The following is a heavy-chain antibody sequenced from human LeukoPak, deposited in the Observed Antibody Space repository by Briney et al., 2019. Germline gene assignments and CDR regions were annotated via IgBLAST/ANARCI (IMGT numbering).Heavy chain of an antibody. CDR2: INQDGSDK. CDR1: GFSLSNYW. CDR3: AWYGVTHGLDV. D-gene: IGHD3-10*01. J-gene: IGHJ6*02. V-gene: IGHV3-7*01. Sequence: GGSLRLSCAASGFSLSNYWMSWVRQAPGKGLEWVANINQDGSDKYYVDSVTGRFTISKDNAKNSGYLQMNSLRPEDPAIYYCAWYGVTHGLDVWGQGTTVTVSS.